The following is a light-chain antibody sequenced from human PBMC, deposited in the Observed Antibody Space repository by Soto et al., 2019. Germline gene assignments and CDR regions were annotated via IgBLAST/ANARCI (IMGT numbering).Light chain of an antibody. V-gene: IGKV1-5*01. CDR3: QQYDYSRT. J-gene: IGKJ1*01. CDR2: DVS. CDR1: QSIAAS. Sequence: DVQMTQSPSILSASVGDSVTITCRASQSIAASLAWYQLKPGEAPKLLIYDVSNLESGVPSRFSGSGSGTEFSLTIRSLHPDDFAIYYCQQYDYSRTFGQGTKVEIK.